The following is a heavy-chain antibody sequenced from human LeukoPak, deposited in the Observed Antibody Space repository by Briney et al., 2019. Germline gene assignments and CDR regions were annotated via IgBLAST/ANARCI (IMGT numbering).Heavy chain of an antibody. J-gene: IGHJ6*03. Sequence: GGSLRLSCAASGFTFSSYSMNWVRQAPGKGLEWVSYISSSSSTIYYADSVKGRFTISRDNAKNSLYLQMNSLRAEDTAVYYCAKPSSYDILTGYYSPYYYYYMDVWGKGTTVTISS. V-gene: IGHV3-48*01. CDR2: ISSSSSTI. CDR3: AKPSSYDILTGYYSPYYYYYMDV. D-gene: IGHD3-9*01. CDR1: GFTFSSYS.